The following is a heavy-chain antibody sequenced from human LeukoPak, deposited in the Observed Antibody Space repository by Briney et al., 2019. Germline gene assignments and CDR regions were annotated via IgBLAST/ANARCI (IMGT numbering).Heavy chain of an antibody. J-gene: IGHJ4*02. CDR3: ARGFNYVWGSYRRPYYFDY. CDR2: INHSGST. Sequence: SETLSLTCAVYGESFSGYYWSWIRQPPGKGLEWIGEINHSGSTNYNPSLKSRVTISVDTSKNQFSLKLSSVTAADTAVYYCARGFNYVWGSYRRPYYFDYWGQGTLVTVSS. V-gene: IGHV4-34*01. CDR1: GESFSGYY. D-gene: IGHD3-16*02.